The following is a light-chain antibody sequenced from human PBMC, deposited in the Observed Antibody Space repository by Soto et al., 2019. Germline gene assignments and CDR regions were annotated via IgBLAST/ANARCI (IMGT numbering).Light chain of an antibody. CDR3: QQYDNLIFT. CDR2: AES. Sequence: DIQMTQSPSSLSASVGDRVTITCHASQDISNYLNWYQQKPGKAPKLLIYAESIFETGITSRFSGSGSVSDFTFTISSLLPEDIATYYCQQYDNLIFTFGPGNKVDIK. J-gene: IGKJ3*01. CDR1: QDISNY. V-gene: IGKV1-33*01.